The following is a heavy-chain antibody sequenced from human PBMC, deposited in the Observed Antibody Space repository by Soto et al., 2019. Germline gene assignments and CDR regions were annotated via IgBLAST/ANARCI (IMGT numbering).Heavy chain of an antibody. CDR2: IYYSGST. CDR1: GGSISSYY. J-gene: IGHJ5*02. Sequence: PSETLSLTCTVSGGSISSYYWSWIRQPPGKGLEWIGYIYYSGSTNYNPSLKSRVTISVDTSKNQFSLKLSSVTAADTAVYYCAREEPTIFGVVRYGWFDPWGQGTLVTVSS. V-gene: IGHV4-59*01. D-gene: IGHD3-3*01. CDR3: AREEPTIFGVVRYGWFDP.